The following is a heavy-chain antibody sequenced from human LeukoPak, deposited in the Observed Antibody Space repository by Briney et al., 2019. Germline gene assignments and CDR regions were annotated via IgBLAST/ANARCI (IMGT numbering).Heavy chain of an antibody. CDR3: ARDTGNYCDGSGSADN. J-gene: IGHJ4*02. D-gene: IGHD3-22*01. CDR1: GYTFTGYY. V-gene: IGHV1-2*02. Sequence: ASVKVSCKASGYTFTGYYMHWVRQAPGQGLEWMGWINPNSGGTNFAQKFQGRVTMTRDTSISTVYMELGRLRSDDPAVYYCARDTGNYCDGSGSADNWGQGTLVTVSS. CDR2: INPNSGGT.